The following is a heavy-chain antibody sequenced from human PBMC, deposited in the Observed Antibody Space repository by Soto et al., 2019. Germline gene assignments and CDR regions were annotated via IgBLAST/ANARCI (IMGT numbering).Heavy chain of an antibody. D-gene: IGHD3-3*01. V-gene: IGHV1-46*01. CDR2: INPSGGST. Sequence: ASVKVSCKASGYTFTSYYMHWVRQAPGQGLEWMGIINPSGGSTSYAQKFQGRVTMTRDTSTSTVYMELGSLRSEDTAVYYCASTIFGVVTIEDYYYGMDVWGQGTTVTVSS. CDR3: ASTIFGVVTIEDYYYGMDV. J-gene: IGHJ6*02. CDR1: GYTFTSYY.